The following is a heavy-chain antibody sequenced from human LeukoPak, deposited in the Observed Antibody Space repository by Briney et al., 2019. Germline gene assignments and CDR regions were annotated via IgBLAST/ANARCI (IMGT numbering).Heavy chain of an antibody. Sequence: GGSLRLSCAASGFTFGSHGMHWVRQAPGKGLEWVAVIWYDGSNKYYADSVKGRFTISRDNSKNTLYLQMNSLRAEDTAVYYCAREELDAVDIWGQGTMVTVSS. V-gene: IGHV3-33*01. J-gene: IGHJ3*02. D-gene: IGHD1-7*01. CDR2: IWYDGSNK. CDR1: GFTFGSHG. CDR3: AREELDAVDI.